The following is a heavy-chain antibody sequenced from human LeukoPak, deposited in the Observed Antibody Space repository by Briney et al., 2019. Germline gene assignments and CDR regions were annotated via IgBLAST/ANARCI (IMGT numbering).Heavy chain of an antibody. CDR2: IIPIFGTA. J-gene: IGHJ1*01. V-gene: IGHV1-69*13. CDR1: GGTFSSYA. Sequence: SVKVSCKASGGTFSSYAISWVRQAPGQGLEWMGGIIPIFGTANYAQKFQGRVTITADESTSTAYMELSSLRSEDTAVYYCARSPYYDFWSGYYQVGYFQHWGQGTLVTVSS. CDR3: ARSPYYDFWSGYYQVGYFQH. D-gene: IGHD3-3*01.